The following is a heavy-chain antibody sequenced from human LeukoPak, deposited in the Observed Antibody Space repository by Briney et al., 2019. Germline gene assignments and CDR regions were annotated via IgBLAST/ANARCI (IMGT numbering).Heavy chain of an antibody. J-gene: IGHJ4*02. CDR1: GFSFSTYG. D-gene: IGHD3-16*01. CDR2: IWDAGTNT. Sequence: GGSLRLSCAASGFSFSTYGMHWVRQAPGKGLEWVALIWDAGTNTYYADSVKGRFTISRDNSKNTLYLQMNSLRAEDTTVYYCAGDTPPGGDYYFDYWGQGTLVIVSS. CDR3: AGDTPPGGDYYFDY. V-gene: IGHV3-33*01.